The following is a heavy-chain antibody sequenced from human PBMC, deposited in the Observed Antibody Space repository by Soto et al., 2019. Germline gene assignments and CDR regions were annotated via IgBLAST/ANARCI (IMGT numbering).Heavy chain of an antibody. CDR2: IYYSGST. Sequence: SETLSLTCTVSGGSISSYYWSWIRQPPGKGLEWIGYIYYSGSTNYNPSLKSRVTISVDTSKNQFSLKLSSVTAADTAVYYCARGRGYSGYDCDYWGQGTLVTVSS. CDR3: ARGRGYSGYDCDY. D-gene: IGHD5-12*01. J-gene: IGHJ4*02. V-gene: IGHV4-59*01. CDR1: GGSISSYY.